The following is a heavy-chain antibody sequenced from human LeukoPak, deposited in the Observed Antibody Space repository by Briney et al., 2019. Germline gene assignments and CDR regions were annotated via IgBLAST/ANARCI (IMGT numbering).Heavy chain of an antibody. CDR2: ISSSSSYI. CDR3: ARRNYYDSSGYPLDAFDI. Sequence: PGGSLRLSCAASGFTFSSYSMNWVRQAPGKGLEWVSSISSSSSYIYYADSVKGRFTISRDNAKNSLYLQMNSLRAEDTAVYYCARRNYYDSSGYPLDAFDIRGQGTMVTVSS. CDR1: GFTFSSYS. J-gene: IGHJ3*02. D-gene: IGHD3-22*01. V-gene: IGHV3-21*01.